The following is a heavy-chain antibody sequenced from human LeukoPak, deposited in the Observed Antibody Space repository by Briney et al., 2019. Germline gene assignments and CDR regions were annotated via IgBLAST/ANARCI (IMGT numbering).Heavy chain of an antibody. V-gene: IGHV3-49*04. CDR3: SRDSHGDDVYDY. D-gene: IGHD1-1*01. CDR2: IRRRDYGGTT. Sequence: GRSLRLSCSVSGFTFEDFAMTWVRQAPGKGLEGVGFIRRRDYGGTTDYAASVKGRFTISIDDSKNIAFLQRNILKTEDTAIYFCSRDSHGDDVYDYWGQGTLVTVSS. CDR1: GFTFEDFA. J-gene: IGHJ4*02.